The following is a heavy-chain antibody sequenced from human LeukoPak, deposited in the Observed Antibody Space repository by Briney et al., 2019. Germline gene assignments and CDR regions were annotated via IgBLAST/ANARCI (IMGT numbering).Heavy chain of an antibody. Sequence: TGGSLGLSCAASGFTFSSYWMHWVRQAPGKGLVWVSRISDGGSTTTYADSVKGRFTISRDNAKNTLYLQMNGLRAEDTAVYYCSRSAYYDGSGNYYDYWGQGTLVTVSS. CDR1: GFTFSSYW. V-gene: IGHV3-74*01. CDR3: SRSAYYDGSGNYYDY. J-gene: IGHJ4*02. CDR2: ISDGGSTT. D-gene: IGHD3-22*01.